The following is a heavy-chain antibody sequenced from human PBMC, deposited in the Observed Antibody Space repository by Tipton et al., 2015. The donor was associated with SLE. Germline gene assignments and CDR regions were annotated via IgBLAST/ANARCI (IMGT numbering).Heavy chain of an antibody. J-gene: IGHJ4*02. CDR2: IYYSGST. CDR1: GGSISSSSYY. CDR3: ARGSWQLVDY. V-gene: IGHV4-39*01. D-gene: IGHD6-6*01. Sequence: TLSLTCTVSGGSISSSSYYWGWIRQPPGKGLEWIGSIYYSGSTYYNPSLKSRVTMSVDTSKNQFSLKLSSVTAADTAVYYCARGSWQLVDYWGQGTLVTVSS.